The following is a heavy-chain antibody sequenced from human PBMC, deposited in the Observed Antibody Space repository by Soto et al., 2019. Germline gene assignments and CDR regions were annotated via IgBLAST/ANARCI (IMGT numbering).Heavy chain of an antibody. Sequence: PGGSLRLSCAASGFTFSSYSMNWVRQAPGKGLEWVSSISSSSSYLYYADSVKGRFTISRDNAKNSLYMQMNRRRAEDTAVYYCARAAGDGDYYYYYGMDVWGQGTTVTVSS. D-gene: IGHD4-17*01. V-gene: IGHV3-21*01. CDR1: GFTFSSYS. CDR3: ARAAGDGDYYYYYGMDV. J-gene: IGHJ6*02. CDR2: ISSSSSYL.